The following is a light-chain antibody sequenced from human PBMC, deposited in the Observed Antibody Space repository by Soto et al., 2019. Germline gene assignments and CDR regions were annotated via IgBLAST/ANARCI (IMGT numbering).Light chain of an antibody. J-gene: IGKJ1*01. CDR3: QQYDSSPWT. V-gene: IGKV3-20*01. Sequence: EIVLTQSPGTLSLSPGERATLSCRASQSVSSSFLAWYQQKPGQAPRLLIYGASTRATGIPDRFSGSGSGTDVALTISRREPEDFAVYYCQQYDSSPWTFGQGTKVEIK. CDR1: QSVSSSF. CDR2: GAS.